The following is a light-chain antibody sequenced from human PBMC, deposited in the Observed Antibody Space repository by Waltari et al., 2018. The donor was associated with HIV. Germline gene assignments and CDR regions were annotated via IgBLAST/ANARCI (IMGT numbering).Light chain of an antibody. Sequence: EIVLTQSPATLSLSPGERATLSCRASQSVSNSVIWYQQKPGQALRLLIYDASNRATGVPARFSVSGSGTDFTLTISSLEPEDFAVYYCQQRSNWPPITFGGGTKVEIK. J-gene: IGKJ4*01. V-gene: IGKV3-11*01. CDR1: QSVSNS. CDR3: QQRSNWPPIT. CDR2: DAS.